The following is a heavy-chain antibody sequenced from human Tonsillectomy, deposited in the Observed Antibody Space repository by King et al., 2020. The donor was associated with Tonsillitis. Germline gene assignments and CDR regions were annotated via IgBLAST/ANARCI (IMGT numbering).Heavy chain of an antibody. CDR1: GGSISSSSYY. CDR2: IYYSGST. CDR3: AKHDPRSLDY. J-gene: IGHJ4*02. Sequence: QLQESGPGLVKPSETLSLTCTVSGGSISSSSYYWGWIRQPPGKGLEWIGSIYYSGSTYYNPSLKSRVTISVDTSKNQFSLKLRSVTAADTAVYYCAKHDPRSLDYWGQGTLVTVSS. V-gene: IGHV4-39*01.